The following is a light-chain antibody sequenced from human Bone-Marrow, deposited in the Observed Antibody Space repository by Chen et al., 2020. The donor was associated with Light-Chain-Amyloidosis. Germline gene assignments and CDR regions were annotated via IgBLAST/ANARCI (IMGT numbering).Light chain of an antibody. J-gene: IGLJ2*01. CDR1: DLPTKY. V-gene: IGLV3-25*03. CDR2: RDT. CDR3: QSADSGGTYEVI. Sequence: SYELTQPPSVSVSPGQTARITCSGDDLPTKYAYWYQQKPGQAPVLVIHRDTERPSGISERFSGSNSGTTATLTISGVQAEDEADYHCQSADSGGTYEVIFGGGTKLTVL.